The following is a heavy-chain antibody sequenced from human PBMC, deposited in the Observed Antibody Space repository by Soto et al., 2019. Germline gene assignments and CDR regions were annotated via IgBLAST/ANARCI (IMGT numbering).Heavy chain of an antibody. J-gene: IGHJ4*02. CDR1: GYTFTSYD. CDR2: MNPNSGNT. Sequence: ASVKVSCKASGYTFTSYDINWVRQATGQGLEWMGWMNPNSGNTGYAQKFQGRVTMTRNTSISTAYMELSSLRSEDTAVYYCARATTVTQYYFDYWGQGTLVTVSS. CDR3: ARATTVTQYYFDY. V-gene: IGHV1-8*01. D-gene: IGHD4-4*01.